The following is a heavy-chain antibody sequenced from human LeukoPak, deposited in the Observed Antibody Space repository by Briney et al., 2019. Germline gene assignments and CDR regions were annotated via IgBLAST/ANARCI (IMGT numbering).Heavy chain of an antibody. J-gene: IGHJ6*03. CDR1: EFTFSSYA. CDR2: VSGSGGST. CDR3: AKGTDYEIYYYYYYMDV. Sequence: PGGSLRLSCAASEFTFSSYAMNWVRQAPGKGLEWVSAVSGSGGSTDYADSVKGRFTISRDNSKNALFLQMNSLRAEDTAVYYCAKGTDYEIYYYYYYMDVWGKGTTVTVSS. V-gene: IGHV3-23*01. D-gene: IGHD4-17*01.